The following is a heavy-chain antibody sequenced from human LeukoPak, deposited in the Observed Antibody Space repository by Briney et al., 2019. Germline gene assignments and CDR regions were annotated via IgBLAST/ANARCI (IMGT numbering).Heavy chain of an antibody. J-gene: IGHJ4*02. Sequence: QPGRSLRLSCAASGFTFSSYAMHWVRQAPGKGLEWVAVISYDGSNKYYADSVKGLFTISSDNYKNTLYLQMNRLRAEDTAVYYCARDRLREFDYWGQGTLVTVSS. D-gene: IGHD1-26*01. CDR3: ARDRLREFDY. CDR2: ISYDGSNK. CDR1: GFTFSSYA. V-gene: IGHV3-30*04.